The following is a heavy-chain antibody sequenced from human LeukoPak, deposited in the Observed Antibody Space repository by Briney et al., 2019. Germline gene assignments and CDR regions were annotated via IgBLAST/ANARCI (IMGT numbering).Heavy chain of an antibody. CDR2: IIPILGIA. D-gene: IGHD5-12*01. CDR1: GGTFSSYA. J-gene: IGHJ6*02. V-gene: IGHV1-69*04. CDR3: ARGGAWLRSPQAYGMDV. Sequence: GASVKVSCKASGGTFSSYAISWVRQAPGQGLEWMGRIIPILGIANYAQKFQGRVTITADKSTSTAYMELSSLRSEDTAVYYCARGGAWLRSPQAYGMDVWGQGTTVTVSS.